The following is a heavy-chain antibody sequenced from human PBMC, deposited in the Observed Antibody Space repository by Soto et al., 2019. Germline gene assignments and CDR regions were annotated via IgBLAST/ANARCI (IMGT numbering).Heavy chain of an antibody. Sequence: GGSLRLSCAASGFTFSSYSMNWVRQAPGKGLEWVSYISSSSTIYYADSVKGRFTISRDNAKNSLYLQMNSLRDEDTAVYYCARDADFFDYWGQGTLVTVSS. CDR3: ARDADFFDY. CDR1: GFTFSSYS. CDR2: ISSSSTI. J-gene: IGHJ4*02. V-gene: IGHV3-48*02.